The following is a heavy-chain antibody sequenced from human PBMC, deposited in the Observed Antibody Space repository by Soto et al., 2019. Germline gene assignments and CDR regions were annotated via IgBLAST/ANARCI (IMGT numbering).Heavy chain of an antibody. J-gene: IGHJ6*02. CDR3: ARVITAYYYGMDV. CDR1: GYTFTNYA. V-gene: IGHV1-3*01. CDR2: LNAGNGNT. Sequence: QVQIVQSGTEMKKPGASVTVSCKASGYTFTNYAMHWVRQAPGQGLEWMGRLNAGNGNTRSSQKFQGRVTITRDTSANTAYMELSSLTSGDTAVYYCARVITAYYYGMDVWGQGTTVIVSS. D-gene: IGHD3-16*02.